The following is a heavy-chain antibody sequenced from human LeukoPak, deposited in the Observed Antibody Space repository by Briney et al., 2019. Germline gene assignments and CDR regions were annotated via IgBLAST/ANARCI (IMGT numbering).Heavy chain of an antibody. CDR2: ILHSGST. D-gene: IGHD3-3*01. CDR3: ARTRDFWNGYFDY. V-gene: IGHV4-30-2*01. J-gene: IGHJ4*02. Sequence: SETLSLTCAVSGDSITSGTYYWSWIRQPPGKGQEWTGYILHSGSTYYNPSLKSRVTISVDTSKSQFSLKLSSVTAADTAVYFCARTRDFWNGYFDYWGQGILVTVSS. CDR1: GDSITSGTYY.